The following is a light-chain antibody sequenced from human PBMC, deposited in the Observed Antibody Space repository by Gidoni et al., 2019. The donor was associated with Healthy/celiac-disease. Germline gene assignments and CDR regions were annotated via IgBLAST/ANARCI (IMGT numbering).Light chain of an antibody. CDR2: GES. CDR1: KSVSRN. J-gene: IGKJ1*01. CDR3: QQYNNWPRT. V-gene: IGKV3-15*01. Sequence: EIVMSQSPATLSVSPGERATLSCRASKSVSRNLAWYKQKPGKAPRLLIYGESTRATGIPARFSGSGSGTEFTLTISSLQSEDFAVYYWQQYNNWPRTFGQGTKVEIK.